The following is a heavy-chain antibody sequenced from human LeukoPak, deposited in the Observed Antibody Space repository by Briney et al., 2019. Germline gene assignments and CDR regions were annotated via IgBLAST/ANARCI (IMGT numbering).Heavy chain of an antibody. CDR1: GGSFSGYY. CDR2: INHSGST. CDR3: AKDRVADYYGSESYYGVGYYFDY. D-gene: IGHD3-10*01. Sequence: SETLSLTSAVYGGSFSGYYWSWIRQPPGKGLEWMGEINHSGSTNYNPSLKSRVTISVDSSKNQFSLKLSSVTAADTAVYYCAKDRVADYYGSESYYGVGYYFDYWGQGTLVTVSS. V-gene: IGHV4-34*01. J-gene: IGHJ4*02.